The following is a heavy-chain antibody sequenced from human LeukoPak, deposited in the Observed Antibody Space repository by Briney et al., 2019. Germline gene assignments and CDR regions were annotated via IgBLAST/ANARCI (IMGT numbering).Heavy chain of an antibody. CDR2: IIPIFGTA. J-gene: IGHJ4*02. CDR3: ARWGGYYYDSSGYFDY. CDR1: GGTFSSYA. D-gene: IGHD3-22*01. V-gene: IGHV1-69*05. Sequence: ASVKVSCKASGGTFSSYAISWVRQAPGQGLEWMGRIIPIFGTANYAQKFQGRVTITTDESTSTAYMELSSLRSEDTAVYYCARWGGYYYDSSGYFDYWGQGTLVTVCS.